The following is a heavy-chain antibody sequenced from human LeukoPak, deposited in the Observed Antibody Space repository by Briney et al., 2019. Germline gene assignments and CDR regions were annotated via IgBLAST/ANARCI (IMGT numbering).Heavy chain of an antibody. CDR3: ARITGIGAAGDY. V-gene: IGHV3-30*03. J-gene: IGHJ4*02. CDR1: GFTFSSYG. CDR2: ISYDGSNK. Sequence: GGSLRLSCAASGFTFSSYGMHWVRQAPGKGLEWVAVISYDGSNKYYADSVKGRFTISRDNSKNTLYLQMNSLRAEDTAVYYCARITGIGAAGDYWGQGTLVTVSS. D-gene: IGHD6-25*01.